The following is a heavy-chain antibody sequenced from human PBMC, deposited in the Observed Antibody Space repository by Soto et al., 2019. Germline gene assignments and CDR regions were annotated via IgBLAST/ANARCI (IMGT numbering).Heavy chain of an antibody. CDR3: TRAPRPTSVGTGAY. CDR1: GFTFSTYW. Sequence: EVQLVESGGGLVQPGGSLRLSCAASGFTFSTYWMHWVRQAPGKGLVWVSRINYDGSSTDYADSVKGRFTISRDNAKYTLYLQMNTLTAEDTAVYYCTRAPRPTSVGTGAYWGQGTLVTVSS. D-gene: IGHD3-10*01. V-gene: IGHV3-74*01. J-gene: IGHJ4*02. CDR2: INYDGSST.